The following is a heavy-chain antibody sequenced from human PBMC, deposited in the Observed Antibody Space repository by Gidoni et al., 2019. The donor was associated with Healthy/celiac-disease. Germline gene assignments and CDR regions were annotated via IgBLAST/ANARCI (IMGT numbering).Heavy chain of an antibody. CDR3: ARDAPDSSGYRWFDP. CDR1: GFTFCRYA. CDR2: ISYDGSNK. Sequence: QVQLVASGGGVVQPGRSLRLSCPASGFTFCRYAMHWVRQAPGKGLEWVAVISYDGSNKYYADSVKGRFTISRDNSKNTLYLQMNSLRAEDTAVYYCARDAPDSSGYRWFDPWGQGTLVTVSS. J-gene: IGHJ5*02. D-gene: IGHD3-22*01. V-gene: IGHV3-30-3*01.